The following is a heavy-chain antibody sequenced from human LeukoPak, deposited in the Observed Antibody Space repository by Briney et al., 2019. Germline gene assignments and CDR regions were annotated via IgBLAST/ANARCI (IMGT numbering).Heavy chain of an antibody. J-gene: IGHJ1*01. V-gene: IGHV1-69*05. CDR1: GGTFSSYA. Sequence: SVKVSCKASGGTFSSYAISWVRQAPGQGLEWMGGIIPIFGTANYAQKFQGRVTITTDESTSTAYMELSSLRSEDTAVYYCASIYYYDSSAQYFQHWARAPWSPSPQ. CDR2: IIPIFGTA. CDR3: ASIYYYDSSAQYFQH. D-gene: IGHD3-22*01.